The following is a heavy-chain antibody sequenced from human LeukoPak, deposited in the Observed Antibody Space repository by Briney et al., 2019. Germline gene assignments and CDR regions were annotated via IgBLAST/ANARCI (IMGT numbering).Heavy chain of an antibody. CDR2: INHSGST. J-gene: IGHJ4*02. CDR3: ARAQSNQMATKI. Sequence: SETLSLTCAVYGGSFSGYYWSWIRQPPGKGLEWIGEINHSGSTNYNPSLKSRVTISVDTSKNQFSLKLSSVTAADTAVYYCARAQSNQMATKIWGQGILVTVSS. CDR1: GGSFSGYY. D-gene: IGHD5-24*01. V-gene: IGHV4-34*01.